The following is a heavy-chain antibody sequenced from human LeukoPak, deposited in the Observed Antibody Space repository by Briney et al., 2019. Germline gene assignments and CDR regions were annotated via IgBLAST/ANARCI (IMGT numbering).Heavy chain of an antibody. V-gene: IGHV4-59*01. CDR2: IYYSGST. Sequence: SETLSLTCTVSGGSISSDYWNWIRQPPGKGLEWIGYIYYSGSTNYNPSLKSRVTISVDTSKNQFSLNLSSVTAADTAVYYCARSYYSDSSGYYYLVYWGQGTLVTVSP. CDR1: GGSISSDY. D-gene: IGHD3-22*01. J-gene: IGHJ4*02. CDR3: ARSYYSDSSGYYYLVY.